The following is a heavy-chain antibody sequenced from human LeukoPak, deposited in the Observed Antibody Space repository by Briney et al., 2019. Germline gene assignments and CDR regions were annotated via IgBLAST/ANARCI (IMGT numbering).Heavy chain of an antibody. V-gene: IGHV3-33*01. D-gene: IGHD5-12*01. Sequence: PGRSLRLSCAASGFTFSSYGMHWVQAPGKGLEWVAVIWDDGITKHYADSVKGRFTISRDNSKNTLYLQMISLRAEDTAVYYCARGKASGGYSGYGLDAFDIWGQGTMVTVSS. CDR3: ARGKASGGYSGYGLDAFDI. CDR2: IWDDGITK. CDR1: GFTFSSYG. J-gene: IGHJ3*02.